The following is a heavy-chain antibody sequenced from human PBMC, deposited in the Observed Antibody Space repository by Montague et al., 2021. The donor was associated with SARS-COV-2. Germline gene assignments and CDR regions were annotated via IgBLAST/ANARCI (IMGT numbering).Heavy chain of an antibody. D-gene: IGHD4-23*01. V-gene: IGHV4-59*01. Sequence: SETLSFTCTVSGGSITGYYWSWLRRPPGKGLEWIAYIYDGGTVRYNPSLGSRVTISTDNSKNQLSLKVNSVTAADTAVYFCVRDHPYGGPRECFDIWGQGTVVTVSS. CDR1: GGSITGYY. CDR3: VRDHPYGGPRECFDI. CDR2: IYDGGTV. J-gene: IGHJ3*02.